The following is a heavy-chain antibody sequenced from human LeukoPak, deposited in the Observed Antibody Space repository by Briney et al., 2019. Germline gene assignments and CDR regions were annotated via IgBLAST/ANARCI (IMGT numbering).Heavy chain of an antibody. Sequence: GGLRLSCAASGFTFSSYWMSWVRQAPGKGLEWVSAISGSGDSTYYADSVKGRFTISRDNAKNSLYLQMNSLRAEDTAVYYCAELGITMIGGVWGKGTTVTISS. D-gene: IGHD3-10*02. CDR2: ISGSGDST. V-gene: IGHV3-23*01. CDR3: AELGITMIGGV. CDR1: GFTFSSYW. J-gene: IGHJ6*04.